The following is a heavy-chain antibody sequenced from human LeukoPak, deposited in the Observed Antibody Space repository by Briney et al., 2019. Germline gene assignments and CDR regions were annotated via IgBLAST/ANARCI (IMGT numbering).Heavy chain of an antibody. V-gene: IGHV1-2*02. CDR2: INPNSGGT. CDR1: GYTFTGYY. CDR3: ARDGVATSRSRSGAIDY. D-gene: IGHD5-12*01. J-gene: IGHJ4*02. Sequence: ASVKVSCKASGYTFTGYYMHWVRQAPGQGLEWMGWINPNSGGTNYAQKFQGRVTMTRDTSISTAYMELSRLRSDDTAVHYCARDGVATSRSRSGAIDYWGQGTLVTVSS.